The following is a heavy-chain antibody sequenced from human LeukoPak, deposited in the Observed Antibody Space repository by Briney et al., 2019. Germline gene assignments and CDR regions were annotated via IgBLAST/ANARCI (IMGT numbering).Heavy chain of an antibody. J-gene: IGHJ3*02. CDR1: GGSISSYY. V-gene: IGHV4-59*01. Sequence: PSETLSLTCTVSGGSISSYYWSWIRQPPGKGLEWIGYIYYSGSTNYNPSLKSRVTISVDTSKNQFSLKLSSVTAADTAVYYCARDISKDAFDIWGQGTMVTVPS. CDR2: IYYSGST. CDR3: ARDISKDAFDI.